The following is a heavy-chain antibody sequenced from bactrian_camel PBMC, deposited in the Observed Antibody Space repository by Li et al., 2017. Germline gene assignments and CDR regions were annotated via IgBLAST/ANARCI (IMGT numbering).Heavy chain of an antibody. V-gene: IGHV3S40*01. J-gene: IGHJ4*01. D-gene: IGHD4*01. CDR3: ATAAY. CDR1: AHTDSPNC. CDR2: SYIGDDSA. Sequence: VQLVESGGGSVQAGESLRLSCGASAHTDSPNCMGWFRQAPGKEREGVASSYIGDDSAYYADSVKGRYTISRDNAKKTVYLQMNSLKPEDTAVYYCATAAYWSQGTQVTVS.